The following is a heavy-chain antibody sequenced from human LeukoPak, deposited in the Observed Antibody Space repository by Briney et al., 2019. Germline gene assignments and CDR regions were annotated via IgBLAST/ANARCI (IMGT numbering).Heavy chain of an antibody. CDR1: GGTFSSYA. J-gene: IGHJ6*03. V-gene: IGHV1-69*04. CDR3: ARGGLYYDSERVAYYYMDV. Sequence: VASVKVSCKASGGTFSSYAISWVRQAPGQGLEWMGRIIPILGIANYAQKFQGRVTITADKSTNTAYMELSSLRSEDTAVYFCARGGLYYDSERVAYYYMDVWGKGTTVTVSS. D-gene: IGHD3-22*01. CDR2: IIPILGIA.